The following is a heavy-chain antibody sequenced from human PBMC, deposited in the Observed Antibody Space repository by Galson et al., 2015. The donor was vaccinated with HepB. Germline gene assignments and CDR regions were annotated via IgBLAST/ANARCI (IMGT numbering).Heavy chain of an antibody. CDR3: ARDRRTSGWYEVAD. V-gene: IGHV1-18*01. Sequence: SVKVSCKASGYTFSNYGISWVRQAPGQGLEWMGWIRGHNANTNYAKKFQGKLTMTIDSSTSTAYMDLRSLRFDDTAVYYWARDRRTSGWYEVADWGQGTLVTVS. CDR2: IRGHNANT. D-gene: IGHD6-19*01. J-gene: IGHJ4*02. CDR1: GYTFSNYG.